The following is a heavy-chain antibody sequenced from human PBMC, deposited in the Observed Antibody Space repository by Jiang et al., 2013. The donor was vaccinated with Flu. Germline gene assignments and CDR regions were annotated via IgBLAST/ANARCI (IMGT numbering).Heavy chain of an antibody. V-gene: IGHV1-69*01. CDR1: SYA. D-gene: IGHD3-10*01. CDR2: IIPIFGTA. CDR3: ARGIWFGELLAYTFGY. J-gene: IGHJ4*02. Sequence: SYAISWVRQAPGQGLEWMGGIIPIFGTANYAQKFQGRVTITADESTSTAYMELSSLRSEDTAVYYCARGIWFGELLAYTFGYWGQGTLVTVSS.